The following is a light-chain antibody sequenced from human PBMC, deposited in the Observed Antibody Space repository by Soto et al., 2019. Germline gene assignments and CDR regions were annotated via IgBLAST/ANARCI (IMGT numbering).Light chain of an antibody. CDR3: QQNNNWLVA. J-gene: IGKJ1*01. CDR1: QSASRN. Sequence: PGEIASLSWRASQSASRNLAWYQQRPGQAPRPFFYGAASRATGVPARFSGSESGTECTLTISSLKYEDFAVYYCQQNNNWLVAFGQGTKVDIK. V-gene: IGKV3-15*01. CDR2: GAA.